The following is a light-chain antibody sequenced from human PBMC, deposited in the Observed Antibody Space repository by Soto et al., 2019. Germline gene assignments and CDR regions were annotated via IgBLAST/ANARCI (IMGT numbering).Light chain of an antibody. Sequence: QSVLTQPASVSGSPGQSITISCTGTSIDVGGYNLVSWYQQYPDKAPKLMIFDVNTRPSGVSNRFSGSKSGNTASRTISGLQAEDEADYYCSSYKSSSTLPYVFGTGTKLTVL. CDR3: SSYKSSSTLPYV. CDR1: SIDVGGYNL. CDR2: DVN. V-gene: IGLV2-14*01. J-gene: IGLJ1*01.